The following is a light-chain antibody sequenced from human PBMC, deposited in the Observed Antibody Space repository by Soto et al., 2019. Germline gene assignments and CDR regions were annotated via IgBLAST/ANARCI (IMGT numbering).Light chain of an antibody. CDR2: DAS. CDR1: QSVANY. CDR3: QQYGSSPLIS. Sequence: PGEIATLSCSASQSVANYLAWYQQKPGQATRLLMYDASNRADGVPARFSGSGSGTDFTLTISSLEPQDFAAYYCQQYGSSPLISFGQGTRLEIK. J-gene: IGKJ5*01. V-gene: IGKV3-11*01.